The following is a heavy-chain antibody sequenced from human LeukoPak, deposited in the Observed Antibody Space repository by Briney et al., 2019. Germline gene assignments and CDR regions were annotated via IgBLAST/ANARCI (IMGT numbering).Heavy chain of an antibody. CDR1: GGSISSHY. V-gene: IGHV4-59*11. J-gene: IGHJ6*03. D-gene: IGHD2-15*01. CDR3: ARGSRCSGGSCYAYYYYYMDV. Sequence: SETLSLTCTVSGGSISSHYWSWIRQPPGKGLEWIGYIYYSGSTNYNPSLKSRVTISVDTSKNQFSLKLSSVTAADTVVYYCARGSRCSGGSCYAYYYYYMDVWGKGTTVTVSS. CDR2: IYYSGST.